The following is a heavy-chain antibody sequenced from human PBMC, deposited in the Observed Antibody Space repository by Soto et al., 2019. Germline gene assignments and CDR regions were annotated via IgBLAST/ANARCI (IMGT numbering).Heavy chain of an antibody. CDR1: GFTFSSYW. D-gene: IGHD5-18*01. CDR3: ARDPQDGHSNNMDV. J-gene: IGHJ6*03. V-gene: IGHV3-74*01. CDR2: INTDGSTT. Sequence: GGSLRLSCAASGFTFSSYWMHWVRQAPGKGLVWVSRINTDGSTTNYADSVKGRFTISRDNAKNTLFLQMNSLRAEDTAVYYCARDPQDGHSNNMDVWGKGTTVTVSS.